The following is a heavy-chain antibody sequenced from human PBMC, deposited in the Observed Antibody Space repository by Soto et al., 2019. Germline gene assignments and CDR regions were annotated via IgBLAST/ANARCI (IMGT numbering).Heavy chain of an antibody. D-gene: IGHD4-17*01. Sequence: PSGTLSLTCAVSGGSISSGGYSWIRLRQTPGQGLEWSGYIDHSGSTYYNPSLRSLVTISVDRSKTQFSLKLSSVTAAATAAYYCARQDTGTRRSEVRNGFDPWGQGTLVTVSS. J-gene: IGHJ5*02. CDR2: IDHSGST. V-gene: IGHV4-30-2*01. CDR1: GGSISSGGYS. CDR3: ARQDTGTRRSEVRNGFDP.